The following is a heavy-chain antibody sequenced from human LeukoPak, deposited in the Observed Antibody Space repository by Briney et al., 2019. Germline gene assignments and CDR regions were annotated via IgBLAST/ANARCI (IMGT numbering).Heavy chain of an antibody. Sequence: GGSLRLSCSASGFTFSNYAMSWVRQAPGKGLEWVSAINDGVGRAFYADAVRGWFTISRDNSQNTLYLQMNSLRAEDTAIYYCAKDIYCGGDCYIRAGDSWGQGTLVTVSS. CDR2: INDGVGRA. J-gene: IGHJ4*02. CDR1: GFTFSNYA. V-gene: IGHV3-23*01. CDR3: AKDIYCGGDCYIRAGDS. D-gene: IGHD2-21*02.